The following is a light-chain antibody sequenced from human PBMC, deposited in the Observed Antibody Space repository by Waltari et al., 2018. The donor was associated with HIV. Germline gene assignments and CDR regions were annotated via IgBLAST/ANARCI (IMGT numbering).Light chain of an antibody. J-gene: IGLJ2*01. CDR2: DNN. CDR3: GTWDSSLSAVV. CDR1: SSNIGNNP. V-gene: IGLV1-51*01. Sequence: QSVLTQPPSVSAAPGQKVPISCPGSSSNIGNNPVPWYQQLPGTAPKGPIYDNNKRPSGIPDRFSGSKSGTSATLGITGLQTGDEADYYCGTWDSSLSAVVFGGGTKLTVL.